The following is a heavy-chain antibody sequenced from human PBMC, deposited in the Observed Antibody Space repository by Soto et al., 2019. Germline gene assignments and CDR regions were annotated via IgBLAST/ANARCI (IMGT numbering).Heavy chain of an antibody. CDR3: AKDRRVGNGHNLGYDC. J-gene: IGHJ4*02. CDR1: GFSFSHYA. V-gene: IGHV3-30*04. D-gene: IGHD3-16*01. CDR2: ISFDGRNK. Sequence: QEQLVESGGGVVQPGRSLRLSCAASGFSFSHYAKHWVRHAPGKGLQWLSSISFDGRNKYYVDSVKGRFTISRDNSKNTLYLEVDSLRAEDTAVYYCAKDRRVGNGHNLGYDCWGRGTLVTVS.